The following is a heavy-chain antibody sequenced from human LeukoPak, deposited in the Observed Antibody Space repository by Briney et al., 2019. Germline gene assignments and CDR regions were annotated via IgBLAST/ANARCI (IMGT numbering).Heavy chain of an antibody. CDR3: ARGQYVQPRWGFDY. V-gene: IGHV4-39*01. CDR1: GGSISSSSYY. D-gene: IGHD3-16*01. CDR2: IYYSGST. J-gene: IGHJ4*02. Sequence: SETLSLTCTVSGGSISSSSYYRGWIRQPPGKGLEWIGSIYYSGSTYYNPSLKSRVTISVDTSKNQFSLKLSSVTAADTAVYYCARGQYVQPRWGFDYWGQGTLVTVSS.